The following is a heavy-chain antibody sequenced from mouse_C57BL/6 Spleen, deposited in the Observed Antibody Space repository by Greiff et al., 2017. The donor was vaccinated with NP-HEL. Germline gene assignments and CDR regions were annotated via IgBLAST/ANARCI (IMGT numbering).Heavy chain of an antibody. J-gene: IGHJ1*03. Sequence: VQLKESGPGLVKPSQSLSLTCSVTGYSITSGYYWNWIRQFPGNKLEWMGYISYDGSNNYNPSLKNRISITRDTSKNQFFLKLNSVTTEDTATYYCAREWLLRRWYFDVWGTGTTVTVSS. D-gene: IGHD2-3*01. CDR3: AREWLLRRWYFDV. V-gene: IGHV3-6*01. CDR1: GYSITSGYY. CDR2: ISYDGSN.